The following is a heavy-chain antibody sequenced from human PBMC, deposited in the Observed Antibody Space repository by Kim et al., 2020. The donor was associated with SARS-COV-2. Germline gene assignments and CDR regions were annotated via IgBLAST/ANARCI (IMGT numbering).Heavy chain of an antibody. CDR2: ISSSSSYI. CDR3: ARDSAFTIFGVVTADYGMAV. Sequence: GGSLRLSCAASGFTFSSYSMNWVRQAPGKGLEWVSSISSSSSYIYYADSVKGRFTISRDNAKNSLYLQMNSLRAEDTAVYYCARDSAFTIFGVVTADYGMAVWGQGTTVTVSS. J-gene: IGHJ6*02. V-gene: IGHV3-21*01. CDR1: GFTFSSYS. D-gene: IGHD3-3*01.